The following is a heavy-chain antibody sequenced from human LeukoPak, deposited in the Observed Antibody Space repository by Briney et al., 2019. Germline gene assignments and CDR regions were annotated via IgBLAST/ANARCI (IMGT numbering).Heavy chain of an antibody. CDR3: SRNGLVDFDY. Sequence: GGSLRLSCTTSGFAFDDFAMSGVRQPAGKGLEWVGFIRRRAYGGAAEYAASVKGRFIISRDDSKGIAYLQMNSLKTEDTAVYYCSRNGLVDFDYWGQGSRVIVSP. CDR2: IRRRAYGGAA. CDR1: GFAFDDFA. V-gene: IGHV3-49*04. J-gene: IGHJ4*02.